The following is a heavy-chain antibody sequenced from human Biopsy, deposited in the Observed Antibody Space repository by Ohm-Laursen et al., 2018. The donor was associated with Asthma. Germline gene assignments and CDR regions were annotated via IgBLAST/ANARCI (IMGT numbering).Heavy chain of an antibody. D-gene: IGHD7-27*01. CDR1: GDAMSTSGSY. V-gene: IGHV4-39*01. CDR2: IYYSGRT. CDR3: ARHWDWGSFFDY. J-gene: IGHJ4*02. Sequence: TLSLTCIVSGDAMSTSGSYWGWIRQSPGKGLEWIGSIYYSGRTYYNPSLESRVTISADTSKNHFSLKLSSVTAADTAVYYCARHWDWGSFFDYWGQGTPVTVSS.